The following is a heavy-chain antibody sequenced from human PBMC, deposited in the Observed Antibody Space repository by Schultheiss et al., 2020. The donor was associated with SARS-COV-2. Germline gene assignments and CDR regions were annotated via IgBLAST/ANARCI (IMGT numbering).Heavy chain of an antibody. J-gene: IGHJ4*02. CDR1: GYTLTELS. CDR2: IIPILGIA. Sequence: SVKVSCKVSGYTLTELSMHWVRQAPGKGLEWMGRIIPILGIANYAQKFQGRVTMTTDTSTSTAYMELRSLRSDDTAVYYCARKARRQLAPFFDYWGQGTLVTVSS. CDR3: ARKARRQLAPFFDY. D-gene: IGHD1-1*01. V-gene: IGHV1-69*02.